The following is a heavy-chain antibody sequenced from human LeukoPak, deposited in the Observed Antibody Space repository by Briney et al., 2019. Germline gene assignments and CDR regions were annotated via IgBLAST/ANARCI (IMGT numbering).Heavy chain of an antibody. J-gene: IGHJ4*02. D-gene: IGHD1-26*01. CDR1: GGSITTYY. CDR3: ARDGIKHGLSY. V-gene: IGHV4-59*01. CDR2: VYYSGST. Sequence: SETLSLTCIVSGGSITTYYWSWIRQPPGKGLEWIGYVYYSGSTNYNPSLKSRVTISVDTSKNQLSLRLSSVTAADTAVYYCARDGIKHGLSYWGQGTLVTVSS.